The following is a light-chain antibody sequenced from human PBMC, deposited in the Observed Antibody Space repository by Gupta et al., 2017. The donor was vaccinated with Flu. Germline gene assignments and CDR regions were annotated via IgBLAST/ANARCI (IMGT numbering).Light chain of an antibody. J-gene: IGKJ4*01. CDR3: QQYDSSPLT. CDR2: GAS. Sequence: IVLTQSPGTLSLSPGERATLSCRASQSVTSGYLAWYQQKPGQAPRLLIYGASSRATGIPERFSGSGSGTDFTLTISRLEPDDFAVYYCQQYDSSPLTFGGGTKVEIK. V-gene: IGKV3-20*01. CDR1: QSVTSGY.